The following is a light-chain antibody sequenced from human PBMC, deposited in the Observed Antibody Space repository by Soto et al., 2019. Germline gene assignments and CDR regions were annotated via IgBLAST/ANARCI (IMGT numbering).Light chain of an antibody. Sequence: ENVLTQSPGTLYLSPGERATLSCRASQSVGSSYLAWYQQKPGQAPRLLIYGASSRATGIPDRFSGSGSGKDFTLTISRLEPEDVAVYYCQQHGTSLPYTFGQGTKLEIE. CDR2: GAS. CDR3: QQHGTSLPYT. J-gene: IGKJ2*01. CDR1: QSVGSSY. V-gene: IGKV3-20*01.